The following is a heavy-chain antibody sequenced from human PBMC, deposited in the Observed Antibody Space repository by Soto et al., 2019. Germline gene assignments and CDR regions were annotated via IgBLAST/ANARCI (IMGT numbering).Heavy chain of an antibody. V-gene: IGHV1-18*04. CDR1: GYTFTSYG. J-gene: IGHJ6*02. CDR3: ASDREQPIYYYYGMDV. D-gene: IGHD6-13*01. Sequence: ASVKVSCKASGYTFTSYGISWVRQAPGQGLEWMGWISAYNGNTNYAQKLQGRVTMTTDTSTSTAYMELRSLRSDDTAVYYCASDREQPIYYYYGMDVWGQGTTVTVYS. CDR2: ISAYNGNT.